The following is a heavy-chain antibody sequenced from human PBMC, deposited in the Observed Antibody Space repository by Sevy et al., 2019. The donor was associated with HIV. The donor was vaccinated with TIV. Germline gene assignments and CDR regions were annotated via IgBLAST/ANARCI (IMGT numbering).Heavy chain of an antibody. CDR1: GYTFTGYY. Sequence: ASVKISCKASGYTFTGYYMHWVRQAPGQGLEWMGWINPNSGGTNYAQKFQGRVTMTRDTSISTAYMELSRLRSDDTAVYYCASMTGIAAAGDLYYYYNYMDVWGKGTTVTVSS. D-gene: IGHD6-13*01. V-gene: IGHV1-2*02. J-gene: IGHJ6*03. CDR2: INPNSGGT. CDR3: ASMTGIAAAGDLYYYYNYMDV.